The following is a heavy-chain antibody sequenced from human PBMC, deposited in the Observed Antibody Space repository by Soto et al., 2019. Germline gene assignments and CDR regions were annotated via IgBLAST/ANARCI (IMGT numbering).Heavy chain of an antibody. D-gene: IGHD1-20*01. CDR2: ITPIFGTA. J-gene: IGHJ5*02. V-gene: IGHV1-69*13. CDR3: ARDPSITGNNRWFDP. CDR1: GGTFRSYA. Sequence: SVKVSCKASGGTFRSYAISWVRQAHGQGLEWMGGITPIFGTANYAQKFQGRVTITADESTSTAYMELSSLRSEDTAVYYCARDPSITGNNRWFDPWGQGTLVTVSS.